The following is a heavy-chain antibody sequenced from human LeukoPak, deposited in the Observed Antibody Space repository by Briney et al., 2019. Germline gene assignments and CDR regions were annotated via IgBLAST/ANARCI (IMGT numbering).Heavy chain of an antibody. J-gene: IGHJ4*02. Sequence: PGGSLRLSCAASGFTFSSYGMHWARQAPGKGLEWVAVIWYDGSNKYYADSVKGRFTISRDNSKNTLYLQMNSLRAEDTAVYYCAKDRGQRGFFDYWGQGTLVTVSS. CDR1: GFTFSSYG. CDR2: IWYDGSNK. D-gene: IGHD6-25*01. CDR3: AKDRGQRGFFDY. V-gene: IGHV3-33*06.